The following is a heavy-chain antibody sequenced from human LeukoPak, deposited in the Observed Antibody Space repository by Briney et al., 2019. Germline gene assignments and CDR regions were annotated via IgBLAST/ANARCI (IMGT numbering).Heavy chain of an antibody. J-gene: IGHJ5*02. V-gene: IGHV4-30-2*01. CDR1: GGSIGSGTHP. D-gene: IGHD2-15*01. CDR3: AGTLTCSGGTCYSANWFDP. Sequence: SETLSLTCAVSGGSIGSGTHPWSWIRQPPGKGLEWIGYIYHTGSTYYNPSLKSRVTISLDRSKDQFSLNLSSVTAADTAVYYCAGTLTCSGGTCYSANWFDPWGQGTLVTVSS. CDR2: IYHTGST.